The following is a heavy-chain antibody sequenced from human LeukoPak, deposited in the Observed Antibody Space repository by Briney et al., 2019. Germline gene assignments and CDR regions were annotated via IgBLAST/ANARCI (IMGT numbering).Heavy chain of an antibody. CDR2: ISSSGSTI. CDR3: ARNISSAGTSYFDY. Sequence: GGSLRLSCAASGFTFSDYYMSWIRQAPGKGLEWVSYISSSGSTIYYADSVKGRFTISRDNAKNSLYLQMNSLRAEDTAFCYCARNISSAGTSYFDYWGQGTLVTVSS. J-gene: IGHJ4*02. CDR1: GFTFSDYY. D-gene: IGHD1-14*01. V-gene: IGHV3-11*01.